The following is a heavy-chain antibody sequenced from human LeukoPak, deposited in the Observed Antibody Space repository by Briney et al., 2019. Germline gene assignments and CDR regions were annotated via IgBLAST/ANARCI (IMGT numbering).Heavy chain of an antibody. CDR2: IYYSGST. D-gene: IGHD6-13*01. CDR3: ARLPVGAAATPFDY. Sequence: PSATLSLTCTVSGGSISSYNCSWIRQPPGKGLEWIGYIYYSGSTNYNPSLKSRVTISVDTSKNQFSLKLSSVNAADTAVYYCARLPVGAAATPFDYWGQGSLVTVSS. J-gene: IGHJ4*02. V-gene: IGHV4-59*01. CDR1: GGSISSYN.